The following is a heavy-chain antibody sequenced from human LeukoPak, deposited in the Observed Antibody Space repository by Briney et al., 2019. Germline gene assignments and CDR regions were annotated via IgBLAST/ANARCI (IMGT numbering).Heavy chain of an antibody. J-gene: IGHJ6*03. D-gene: IGHD2-2*01. CDR1: GYTLTELS. Sequence: ASVKVSCKVSGYTLTELSMHWVRQAPGKGLEWMGGFDPEDGETIYAQKFQGRVTMTRDTSTSTVYMELSSLRSEDTAVYCCARGQPAATSNYYYYMDVWGKGTTVTVSS. CDR2: FDPEDGET. CDR3: ARGQPAATSNYYYYMDV. V-gene: IGHV1-24*01.